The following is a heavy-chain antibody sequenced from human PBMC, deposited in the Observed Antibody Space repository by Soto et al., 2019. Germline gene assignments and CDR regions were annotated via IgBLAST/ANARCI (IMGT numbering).Heavy chain of an antibody. CDR3: VRVGHDGSYFDY. V-gene: IGHV3-11*06. J-gene: IGHJ4*02. CDR2: IRSSDRFT. D-gene: IGHD3-10*01. Sequence: QVQLVESGGAWAKPGGSLRLSCAVSGFTFSDYFMTWIRQAPGKGLEWVSYIRSSDRFTNHADSVKGRFTISRDNANNSLSLEMNDLRAEDTAVYLCVRVGHDGSYFDYWGQGTLVTVSS. CDR1: GFTFSDYF.